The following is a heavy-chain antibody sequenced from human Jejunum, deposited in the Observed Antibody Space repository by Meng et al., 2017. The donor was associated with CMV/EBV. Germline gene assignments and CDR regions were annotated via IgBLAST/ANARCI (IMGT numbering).Heavy chain of an antibody. Sequence: QVQLGQSGXEVKKXXXLGQGYWXASGYTFTGYYLHWVRQVPGQGLEWMGWINPKSGGTKFAQNFQGRVSMTRDTSINTAFMELSRLRSDDTAVYFCARGVRMGSTREYSFDFWGQGTLVTVSS. CDR1: GYTFTGYY. J-gene: IGHJ4*02. CDR3: ARGVRMGSTREYSFDF. V-gene: IGHV1-2*02. CDR2: INPKSGGT. D-gene: IGHD2/OR15-2a*01.